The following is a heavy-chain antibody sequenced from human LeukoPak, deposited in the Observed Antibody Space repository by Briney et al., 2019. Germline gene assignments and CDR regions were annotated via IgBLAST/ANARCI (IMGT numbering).Heavy chain of an antibody. V-gene: IGHV1-46*01. CDR3: ARDQEAFDY. CDR2: IYPRDGSS. J-gene: IGHJ4*02. Sequence: ASVKVSCKASGYSFTSNYIHWVRQAPGQGLEWMGMIYPRDGSSSYAQKFQGRVTVTRDTSTSTVHMELSGLRSEDTAVYYCARDQEAFDYWGQGTLVTVSS. CDR1: GYSFTSNY.